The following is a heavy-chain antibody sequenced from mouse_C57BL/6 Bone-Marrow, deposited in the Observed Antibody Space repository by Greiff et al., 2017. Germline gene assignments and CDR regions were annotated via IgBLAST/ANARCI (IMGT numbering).Heavy chain of an antibody. Sequence: QVQLKQPGAELVMPGASVKLSCKASGYTFTSYWMHWVKQRPGQGLEWIGEIDPSDSYTNYNQKFKGKSTLTVDKSSSTAYMQLSSLTSEDSAVYYCARWSTTVVDYFDCWDQGTTLTVSS. CDR1: GYTFTSYW. CDR2: IDPSDSYT. D-gene: IGHD1-1*01. CDR3: ARWSTTVVDYFDC. V-gene: IGHV1-69*01. J-gene: IGHJ2*01.